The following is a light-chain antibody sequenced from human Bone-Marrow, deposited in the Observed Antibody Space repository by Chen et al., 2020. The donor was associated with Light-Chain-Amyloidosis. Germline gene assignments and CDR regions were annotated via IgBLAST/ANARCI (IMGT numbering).Light chain of an antibody. Sequence: IQLTQSPSSLSASVGDTVTITCRASQDITGSLAWYQQKPGKAPTVLIYAAATLQSGVPSRFSGGVSEPDFTHTISSLQPEDLASYFCQQCNTSPPWTFGQGTKVDLK. J-gene: IGKJ1*01. CDR3: QQCNTSPPWT. V-gene: IGKV1-9*01. CDR1: QDITGS. CDR2: AAA.